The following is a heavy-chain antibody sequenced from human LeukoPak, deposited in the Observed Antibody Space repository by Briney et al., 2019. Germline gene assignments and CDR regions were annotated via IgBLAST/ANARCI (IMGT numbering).Heavy chain of an antibody. CDR3: ARGYSSGWYSYYFDY. Sequence: PSETLSLTCTVSGGSISSHYWRWIRQPPGKGLERIGYIYYSGSTNYNPSLKSRVTISVDTSKNQFSLKLSSVTAADTAVYYCARGYSSGWYSYYFDYWGQGTLVTVSS. CDR1: GGSISSHY. J-gene: IGHJ4*02. V-gene: IGHV4-59*11. D-gene: IGHD6-19*01. CDR2: IYYSGST.